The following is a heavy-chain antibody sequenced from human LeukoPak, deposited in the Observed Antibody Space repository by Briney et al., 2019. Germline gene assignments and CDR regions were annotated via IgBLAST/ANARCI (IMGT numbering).Heavy chain of an antibody. J-gene: IGHJ3*02. D-gene: IGHD3-3*01. Sequence: PGGSLRLSCAASGFTFSSYGMHWVRQAPGKGLEWVAFIRYDGSNKYYADSVKGRFTISRDNSKNTLYLQMNSLRAEDTAVYYCAKPGIKYYDFWSGWGAFDIWGQGTMVTVS. CDR1: GFTFSSYG. CDR2: IRYDGSNK. V-gene: IGHV3-30*02. CDR3: AKPGIKYYDFWSGWGAFDI.